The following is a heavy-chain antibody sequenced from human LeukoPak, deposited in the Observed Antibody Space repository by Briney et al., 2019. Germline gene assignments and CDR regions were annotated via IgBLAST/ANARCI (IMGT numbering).Heavy chain of an antibody. CDR3: ARLVLWFGGWFDP. J-gene: IGHJ5*02. D-gene: IGHD3-10*01. CDR1: GGSVSSSSYY. CDR2: IYYSGST. Sequence: SETLSLTCTVSGGSVSSSSYYWGWVRQPPGKGLEWIGSIYYSGSTNYKPSLKRRATISVDMSKNQFSLRLTSVTAADTAVYYCARLVLWFGGWFDPWGQGTLVAVSS. V-gene: IGHV4-39*01.